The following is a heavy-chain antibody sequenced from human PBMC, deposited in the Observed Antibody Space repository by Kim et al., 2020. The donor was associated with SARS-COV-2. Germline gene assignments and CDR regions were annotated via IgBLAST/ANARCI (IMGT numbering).Heavy chain of an antibody. J-gene: IGHJ4*02. V-gene: IGHV1-18*01. Sequence: YAQKLQGRVTMTTDTSTSTAYMELRSLRSDDTAVYYCARDLGYSSSLPGYWGQGTLVTVSS. CDR3: ARDLGYSSSLPGY. D-gene: IGHD6-13*01.